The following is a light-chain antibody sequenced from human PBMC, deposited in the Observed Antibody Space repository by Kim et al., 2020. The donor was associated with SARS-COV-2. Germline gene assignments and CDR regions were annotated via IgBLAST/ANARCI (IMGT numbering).Light chain of an antibody. J-gene: IGLJ2*01. Sequence: SYELTQPPSVSVAPGKTARITCGGNNIGSKSVHWYQQKPGQAPVLVIYYDSDRPSGIPERFSGANSGNTATLTISRVEAGDEADYYCQVGDSSSDRVVFG. CDR2: YDS. CDR1: NIGSKS. V-gene: IGLV3-21*04. CDR3: QVGDSSSDRVV.